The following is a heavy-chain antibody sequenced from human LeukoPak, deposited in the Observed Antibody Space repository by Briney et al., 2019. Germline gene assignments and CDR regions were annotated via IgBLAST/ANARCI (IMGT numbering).Heavy chain of an antibody. CDR2: INHSGST. J-gene: IGHJ4*02. V-gene: IGHV4-34*01. D-gene: IGHD6-19*01. CDR3: ASGLGPYSSRFDY. Sequence: SETLSLTCAVYGGSFSGYYWSWIRQPPGKGLEWIGEINHSGSTNYNLSLKSRVTISVDTSKNQFSLKLSSVTAADTAVYYCASGLGPYSSRFDYWGQGTLVTVSS. CDR1: GGSFSGYY.